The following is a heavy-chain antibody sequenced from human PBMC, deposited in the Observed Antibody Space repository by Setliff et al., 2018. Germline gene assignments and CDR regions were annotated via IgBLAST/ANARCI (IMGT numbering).Heavy chain of an antibody. Sequence: GASVKVSCKTSGYPFVGYFIYWMRQAPGQGLEWVGWIDPKSGRTKYAVKFQGRVTMTRDTSSSTIYMEVNSLTPDDTAVYFCAKQGDLAFDYWGQGTQVTVSS. CDR3: AKQGDLAFDY. CDR2: IDPKSGRT. V-gene: IGHV1-2*02. D-gene: IGHD3-16*01. J-gene: IGHJ4*02. CDR1: GYPFVGYF.